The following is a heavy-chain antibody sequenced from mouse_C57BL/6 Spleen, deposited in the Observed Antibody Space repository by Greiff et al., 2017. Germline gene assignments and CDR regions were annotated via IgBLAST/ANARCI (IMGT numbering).Heavy chain of an antibody. CDR1: GYTFTDYY. CDR3: SNWARDY. CDR2: INPNNGGT. D-gene: IGHD4-1*01. V-gene: IGHV1-26*01. J-gene: IGHJ2*01. Sequence: EVQLQQSGPELVKPGASVKISCKASGYTFTDYYMNWVKQSHGKSLEWIGDINPNNGGTSYNQKFKGKATLTVDKSSITAYMELRSLTSEDSAVYYCSNWARDYWGQGTTLTVSS.